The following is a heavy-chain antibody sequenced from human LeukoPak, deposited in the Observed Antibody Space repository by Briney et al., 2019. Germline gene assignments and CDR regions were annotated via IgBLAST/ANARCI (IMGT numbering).Heavy chain of an antibody. Sequence: QTGRSLRLSCTASGFTFDDYAMHWVRQAPGKGLEWVSGIGWTGGNIAYADSVKGRFTISRDSAKNSLYLQMDSLRAEDTALYYCAKDDRYQDISSRLGYFDYWGQGTLVAVSS. V-gene: IGHV3-9*01. CDR2: IGWTGGNI. D-gene: IGHD3-9*01. J-gene: IGHJ4*02. CDR3: AKDDRYQDISSRLGYFDY. CDR1: GFTFDDYA.